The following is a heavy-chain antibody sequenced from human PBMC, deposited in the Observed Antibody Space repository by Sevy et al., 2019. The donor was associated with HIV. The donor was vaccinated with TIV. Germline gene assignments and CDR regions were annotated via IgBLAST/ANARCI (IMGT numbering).Heavy chain of an antibody. CDR3: ARALAAAASY. Sequence: GGSLRLSCAASGFTFGSYWMNWVRQAPGKGLEWVANIKQDGSEKYYGDSVKGRFTISRDNAKNSMHLQMNSLRAEDTAVYYCARALAAAASYWGQGTLVTVSS. CDR1: GFTFGSYW. V-gene: IGHV3-7*01. D-gene: IGHD6-25*01. CDR2: IKQDGSEK. J-gene: IGHJ4*02.